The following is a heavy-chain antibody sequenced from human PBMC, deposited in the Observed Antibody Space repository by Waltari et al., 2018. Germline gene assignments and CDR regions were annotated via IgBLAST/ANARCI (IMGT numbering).Heavy chain of an antibody. V-gene: IGHV3-66*01. J-gene: IGHJ4*02. Sequence: EVQLVESGGGLVQPGGSLRLSCAASGFTVSSNYMSWVRQAPGKGLEWVSVIYSGGSTYYADSVKGRFTISRDNSKNTLYLQMNSLRAEDTAVYYCASLSSGWVFDYWGQGTLVTVSS. D-gene: IGHD6-19*01. CDR3: ASLSSGWVFDY. CDR2: IYSGGST. CDR1: GFTVSSNY.